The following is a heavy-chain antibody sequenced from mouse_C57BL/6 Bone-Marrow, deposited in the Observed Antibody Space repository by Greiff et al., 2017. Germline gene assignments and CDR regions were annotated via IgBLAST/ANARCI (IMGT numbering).Heavy chain of an antibody. CDR1: GFNIKDDY. CDR2: LDPENGDT. CDR3: TPDYYGSRVACFAY. J-gene: IGHJ3*01. D-gene: IGHD1-1*01. V-gene: IGHV14-4*01. Sequence: EVQGVESGAELVRPGASVKLSCTASGFNIKDDYMHWVKQRPEQGLEWIGWLDPENGDTEYASKFQGKATITADTSSNTAYLQLSSLTSEYTAVYYYTPDYYGSRVACFAYWGQGTLVTVSA.